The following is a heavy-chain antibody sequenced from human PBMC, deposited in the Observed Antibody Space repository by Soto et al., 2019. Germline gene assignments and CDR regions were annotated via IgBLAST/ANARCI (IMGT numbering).Heavy chain of an antibody. J-gene: IGHJ4*02. CDR3: ARVVSGSYFDY. Sequence: QVQLQESGPGLVKASQTLSLTCTVSGGSITTVGYFWSWIRQHPGKGLEWIGYIYYSGTTHYNPSLKSRVTISVDTSKNQFSLKLSSVTAADTAVYYCARVVSGSYFDYWGQGTLVTVSS. CDR1: GGSITTVGYF. CDR2: IYYSGTT. V-gene: IGHV4-31*03. D-gene: IGHD1-26*01.